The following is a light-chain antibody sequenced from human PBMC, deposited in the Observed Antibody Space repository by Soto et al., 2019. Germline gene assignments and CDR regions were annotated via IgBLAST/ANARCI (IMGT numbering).Light chain of an antibody. J-gene: IGLJ2*01. Sequence: QSVLTQPPSVSAAPGQTVTISCSGGTSNIGTDYVSWYQHLPGTAPKLLIYETGRRPLGIPDRFSGSKSGTSATLAIAGLQPGDEGDYYCGARDSNLRAGLFGGGTKVTVL. CDR1: TSNIGTDY. V-gene: IGLV1-51*02. CDR2: ETG. CDR3: GARDSNLRAGL.